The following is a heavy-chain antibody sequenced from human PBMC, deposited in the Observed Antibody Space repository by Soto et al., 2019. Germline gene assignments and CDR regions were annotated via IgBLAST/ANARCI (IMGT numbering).Heavy chain of an antibody. CDR2: IERDDDDK. CDR3: ARSIRGPRRFNGMDV. V-gene: IGHV2-70*13. Sequence: SGPTLVNPTETLTLTCTFSGFSLTSPGMCVSWIRQSPGKALEWLALIERDDDDKYYSTSLKTRLTISKDARKNQVVLTMANMEPADTATYYCARSIRGPRRFNGMDVWGQGTTVTVSS. CDR1: GFSLTSPGMC. J-gene: IGHJ6*02. D-gene: IGHD1-20*01.